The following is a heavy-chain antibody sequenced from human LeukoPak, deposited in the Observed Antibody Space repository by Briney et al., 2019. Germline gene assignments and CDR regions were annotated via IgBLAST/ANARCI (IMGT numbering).Heavy chain of an antibody. J-gene: IGHJ6*03. V-gene: IGHV3-23*01. CDR2: ISGSGGST. Sequence: GGSLRLSCAASGFTFSSYSMNWVRQSPGKGLEWVSAISGSGGSTYYADSVKGRFTISRDNSKNTLYLQMNSLRAEDTAVYYCAKGRFLAYYYYMDVWGKGTTVTVSS. CDR3: AKGRFLAYYYYMDV. D-gene: IGHD3-3*01. CDR1: GFTFSSYS.